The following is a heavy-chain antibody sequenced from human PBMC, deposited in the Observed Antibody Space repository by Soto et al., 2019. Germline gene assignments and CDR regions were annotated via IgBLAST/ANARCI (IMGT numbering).Heavy chain of an antibody. CDR2: IHNNGET. Sequence: QVQLQESGPGLVKPSETLSLTCTVSGGSISNYYWSWIRQPPGGGLEWSGYIHNNGETDNNPSLKSRVTMSVDTSKNQFSLKLTAVTAADTAVYFCTKVGGTGHLDYWGQGTLVTVSS. CDR1: GGSISNYY. J-gene: IGHJ4*02. V-gene: IGHV4-59*01. CDR3: TKVGGTGHLDY. D-gene: IGHD2-8*02.